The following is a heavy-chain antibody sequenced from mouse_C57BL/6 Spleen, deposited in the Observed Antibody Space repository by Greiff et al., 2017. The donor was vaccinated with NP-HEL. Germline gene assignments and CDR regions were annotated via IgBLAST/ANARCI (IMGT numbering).Heavy chain of an antibody. CDR2: IDPSDSYT. CDR3: ARSYHYYGSSYWYFDV. D-gene: IGHD1-1*01. J-gene: IGHJ1*03. CDR1: GYTFTSYW. V-gene: IGHV1-69*01. Sequence: QVQLQQPGAELVMPGASVKLSCKASGYTFTSYWMHWVKQRPGQGLEWIGEIDPSDSYTNYNQKFKGKSTLTVDKSSSTAYMQLSSLTSEDSAVYYCARSYHYYGSSYWYFDVWGTGTTVTVSS.